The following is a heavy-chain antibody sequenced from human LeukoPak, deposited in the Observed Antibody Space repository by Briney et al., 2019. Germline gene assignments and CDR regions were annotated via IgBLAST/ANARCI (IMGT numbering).Heavy chain of an antibody. CDR3: ARRETWQQFRRPFDF. V-gene: IGHV4-34*01. CDR2: INHSRTT. D-gene: IGHD5-24*01. J-gene: IGHJ4*02. Sequence: PGGSLRLSCAASGFTFSSYGMTWIRQAPGKGLEWVGEINHSRTTSYNPALESRVTISIDPFRKQFTLNLTSVTAADTSVYYCARRETWQQFRRPFDFWGQGTLVTVSS. CDR1: GFTFSSYG.